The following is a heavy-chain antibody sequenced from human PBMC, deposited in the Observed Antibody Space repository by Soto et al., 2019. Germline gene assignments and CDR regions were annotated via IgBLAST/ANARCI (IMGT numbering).Heavy chain of an antibody. Sequence: PGGSLRLSCAASGFTFSSYAMSWVRQAPGKGLEWVSVIGGSGTSTYYADSVKGRFTISRDNSKNTLYLQMNSLRAEDTAVYYCARGPSIAVAAYYFDYWGQGTLVTVSS. CDR2: IGGSGTST. CDR1: GFTFSSYA. D-gene: IGHD6-19*01. CDR3: ARGPSIAVAAYYFDY. J-gene: IGHJ4*02. V-gene: IGHV3-23*01.